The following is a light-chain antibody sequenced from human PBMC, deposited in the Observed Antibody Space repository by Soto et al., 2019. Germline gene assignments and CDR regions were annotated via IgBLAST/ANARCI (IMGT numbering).Light chain of an antibody. Sequence: EIVLTQSPSTLSLSPGERATLSFRASQTVSSYLLWYQQKRGQAPRLLIYDASNRATGIPARFSGSGSGRDFTLTISSLQPEDLATYYCQQSYRTPLNFGGGTKVDIK. J-gene: IGKJ4*01. V-gene: IGKV3-11*02. CDR3: QQSYRTPLN. CDR2: DAS. CDR1: QTVSSY.